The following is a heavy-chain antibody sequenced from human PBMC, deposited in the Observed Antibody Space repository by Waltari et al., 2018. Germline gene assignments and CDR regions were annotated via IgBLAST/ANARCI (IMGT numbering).Heavy chain of an antibody. CDR3: AAPGGNDLEYLQR. D-gene: IGHD2-15*01. CDR1: GIPCNPPW. CDR2: INSEGSST. J-gene: IGHJ1*01. V-gene: IGHV3-74*01. Sequence: EVQLVESGGGLVQPGGSLRLSCAAPGIPCNPPWMPWVRQAPGKGLVWVSRINSEGSSTSYADSVKGRFTISRDNAKNTLYLEMKSLRAEDTAVYYCAAPGGNDLEYLQRWGQGTLVTVSS.